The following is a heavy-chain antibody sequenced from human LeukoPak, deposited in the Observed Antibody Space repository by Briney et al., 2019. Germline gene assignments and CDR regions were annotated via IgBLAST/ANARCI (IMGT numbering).Heavy chain of an antibody. CDR2: IWYDGSNK. Sequence: GGSLRLPCAASGFTFSSYGMHWVRQAPGKGLEWVAVIWYDGSNKYYADSVKGRFTISRDNSKNTLYLQMNSLRAEDTAVYYCVVEISLVPDTVGFDYWGQGTLVTVSS. J-gene: IGHJ4*02. CDR3: VVEISLVPDTVGFDY. V-gene: IGHV3-33*01. CDR1: GFTFSSYG. D-gene: IGHD4-23*01.